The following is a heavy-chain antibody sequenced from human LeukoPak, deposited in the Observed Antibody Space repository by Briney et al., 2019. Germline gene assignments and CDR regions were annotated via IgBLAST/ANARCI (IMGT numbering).Heavy chain of an antibody. Sequence: PGGSLRLSCAASGFTFSNYAMQWVRQAPGKGLEYVSAISSNGGGTYYANSVKGRFTISRDNSKNTLFLQMNSLRAEDTAIYYCARVFYESSGYYYLFYWGQGTLVTVSS. J-gene: IGHJ4*02. CDR2: ISSNGGGT. D-gene: IGHD3-22*01. CDR1: GFTFSNYA. CDR3: ARVFYESSGYYYLFY. V-gene: IGHV3-64*01.